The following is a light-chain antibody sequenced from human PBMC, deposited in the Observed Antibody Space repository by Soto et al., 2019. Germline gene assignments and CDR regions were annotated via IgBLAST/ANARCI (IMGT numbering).Light chain of an antibody. Sequence: EIVLTQSPATLSLSPGERATLSCRASQSVSSYLAWYQQKPGQSPRLHIYDASNRATGIPARFSDSGSGTDFTLTISSLQPEDFAVYYCQQRSNWPPSITFGQGTRLDIK. CDR1: QSVSSY. CDR3: QQRSNWPPSIT. CDR2: DAS. J-gene: IGKJ5*01. V-gene: IGKV3-11*01.